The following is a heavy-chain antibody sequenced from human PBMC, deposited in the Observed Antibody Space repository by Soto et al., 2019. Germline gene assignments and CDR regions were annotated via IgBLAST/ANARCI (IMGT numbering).Heavy chain of an antibody. Sequence: QVQLVQSRTEVKKPGASVKVSCKASGYTFTSHDINWVRQATGQGLEWMGWMNPNSGNTGYAQKFQGRVTMTRNTSISTAYMELSSLRSEDTAVYYCARWDYGVYARFDYWGQGTLVTVSS. J-gene: IGHJ4*02. CDR1: GYTFTSHD. CDR3: ARWDYGVYARFDY. CDR2: MNPNSGNT. D-gene: IGHD4-17*01. V-gene: IGHV1-8*01.